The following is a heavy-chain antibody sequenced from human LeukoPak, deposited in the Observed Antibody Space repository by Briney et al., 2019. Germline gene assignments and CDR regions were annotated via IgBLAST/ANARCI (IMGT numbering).Heavy chain of an antibody. V-gene: IGHV3-23*01. CDR1: GFTFSSYA. Sequence: GGSLRLSCAASGFTFSSYAMSWVRQAPGKGLEWVSAISGSGGSTYYADSVKGRFTISRDNSKNTLYLQMNRLRAEDTAVYYCAGGTMIVEGDIWGQGTMVTVSS. CDR3: AGGTMIVEGDI. CDR2: ISGSGGST. D-gene: IGHD3-22*01. J-gene: IGHJ3*02.